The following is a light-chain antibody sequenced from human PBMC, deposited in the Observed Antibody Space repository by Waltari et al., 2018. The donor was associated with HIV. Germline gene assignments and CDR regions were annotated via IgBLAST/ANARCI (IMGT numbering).Light chain of an antibody. Sequence: EIVLTQSPATLSLSPGERATLPCRASQSIRPHLPWYQKKLGQAPRLLIYDASKRATGIPARFSGSGSGTDFTLTISSLEPEDFAVYYCQHRKEWPPGASFGPGTKVDVK. V-gene: IGKV3-11*01. J-gene: IGKJ3*01. CDR1: QSIRPH. CDR2: DAS. CDR3: QHRKEWPPGAS.